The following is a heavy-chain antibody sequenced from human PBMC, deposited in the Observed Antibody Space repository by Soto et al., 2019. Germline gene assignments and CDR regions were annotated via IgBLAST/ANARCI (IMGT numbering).Heavy chain of an antibody. CDR2: INHSGST. D-gene: IGHD3-10*01. V-gene: IGHV4-34*01. CDR1: GGSFSGYY. J-gene: IGHJ4*02. CDR3: ARAYYIRRLWSD. Sequence: QVQLQQWGAGLLKPSETLSLTCAVYGGSFSGYYWSWIRQPPGKGLEWIGEINHSGSTNYNPSLKSRVTISVDTSKNQFPLKLSSVTAADTAVYYCARAYYIRRLWSDWGQGTLVTVSS.